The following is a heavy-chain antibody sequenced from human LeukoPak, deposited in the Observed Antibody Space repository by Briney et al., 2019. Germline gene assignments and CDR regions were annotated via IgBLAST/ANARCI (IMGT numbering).Heavy chain of an antibody. CDR2: IGTTGDT. CDR1: GFTFSSYD. D-gene: IGHD3-22*01. V-gene: IGHV3-13*01. J-gene: IGHJ5*01. CDR3: VRAFYYYVSSGFYYDS. Sequence: GGSLRLSCAASGFTFSSYDMHWVRQATGKGLEWVSAIGTTGDTYYAGSVKGRFTISREDAKNSLYLQMNSLRAGDTAVYYCVRAFYYYVSSGFYYDSWGQGTLVTVSS.